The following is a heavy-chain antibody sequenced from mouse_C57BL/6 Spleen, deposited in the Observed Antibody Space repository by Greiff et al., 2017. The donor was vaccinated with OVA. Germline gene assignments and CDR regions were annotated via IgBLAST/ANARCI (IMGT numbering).Heavy chain of an antibody. J-gene: IGHJ1*03. CDR3: ASSIYYGSSYWYFDV. CDR1: GFNIKHYY. CDR2: IDPEDGET. V-gene: IGHV14-2*01. D-gene: IGHD1-1*01. Sequence: VQLQQSGAELVKPGASVKLSCTASGFNIKHYYMHWVKQRTEQGLEWIGRIDPEDGETKYAPKFQGKATITADTSSNTAYLQLSSLTSEDTAVYYCASSIYYGSSYWYFDVWGTGTTVTVSS.